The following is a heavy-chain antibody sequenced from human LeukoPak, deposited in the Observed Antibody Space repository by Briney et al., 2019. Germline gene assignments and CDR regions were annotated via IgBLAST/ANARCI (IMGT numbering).Heavy chain of an antibody. CDR2: ISYNGKT. CDR3: TRVDRSLHWNPDY. J-gene: IGHJ4*02. V-gene: IGHV4-59*01. Sequence: SETLSLTCTVSGGSMSPYYWMWIRQPPGKGLEWIGSISYNGKTNHNPSLKSRVTISVDTSKNQFSLKLSSVTAADTAVYYCTRVDRSLHWNPDYWGQGTLVTVSS. CDR1: GGSMSPYY. D-gene: IGHD1-1*01.